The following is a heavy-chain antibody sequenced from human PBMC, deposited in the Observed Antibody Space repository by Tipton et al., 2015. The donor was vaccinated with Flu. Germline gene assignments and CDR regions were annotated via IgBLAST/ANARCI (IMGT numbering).Heavy chain of an antibody. CDR3: ARRDYSNYVSEPKNWFDS. CDR1: GYSIRSSNYY. Sequence: TLSLTCAVSGYSIRSSNYYWGWIRQPPGKGLEWIGNIFHSGNSYHNPSLKSRVTMSVETSKNQFSLKSSSVTAADTAVYYCARRDYSNYVSEPKNWFDSWGQGALVIVSS. J-gene: IGHJ5*01. V-gene: IGHV4-38-2*01. CDR2: IFHSGNS. D-gene: IGHD4-11*01.